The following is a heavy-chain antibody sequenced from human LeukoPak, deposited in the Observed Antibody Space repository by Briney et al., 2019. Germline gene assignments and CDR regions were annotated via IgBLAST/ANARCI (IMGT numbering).Heavy chain of an antibody. CDR2: IRYDASVT. D-gene: IGHD2-15*01. CDR1: GFTFASYS. CDR3: AKKVAGNVGDVFDI. J-gene: IGHJ3*02. Sequence: GGSLRLSCAASGFTFASYSMNWVRQAPGKGLEWVAYIRYDASVTYYEDSVKGRFTVSRDNSKNTLNLQMNSLRAEDTAVYYCAKKVAGNVGDVFDIWGQGTMVTVSS. V-gene: IGHV3-30*02.